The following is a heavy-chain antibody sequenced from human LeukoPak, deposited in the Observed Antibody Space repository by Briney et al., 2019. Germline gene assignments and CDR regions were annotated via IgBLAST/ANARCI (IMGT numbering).Heavy chain of an antibody. D-gene: IGHD4-17*01. CDR2: IYYSGST. CDR3: ARLTVTSLYGYYYYMDV. V-gene: IGHV4-59*05. J-gene: IGHJ6*03. Sequence: SETLSLTCTVSGGSISSYYWSWIRQPPGKGLEWIGSIYYSGSTYYNPSLKSRVTISVDTSKNQFSLKLSSVTAADTAVYYCARLTVTSLYGYYYYMDVWGKGTTVTVSS. CDR1: GGSISSYY.